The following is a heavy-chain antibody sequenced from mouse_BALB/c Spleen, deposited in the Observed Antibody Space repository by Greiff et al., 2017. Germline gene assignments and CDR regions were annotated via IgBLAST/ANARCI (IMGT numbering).Heavy chain of an antibody. V-gene: IGHV1S56*01. CDR2: IFPGDGST. J-gene: IGHJ4*01. CDR3: VRGPYGSSPLYCAMDY. CDR1: GYTFTSYD. Sequence: QVQLKQSGAELVKPGASVKLSCKASGYTFTSYDINWVRQRPEQGLEWIGWIFPGDGSTKSNEKFKAKPTLTPDKSSSTAYMQLSRLTSEDSAVYFCVRGPYGSSPLYCAMDYWGQGTSVTVSS. D-gene: IGHD1-1*01.